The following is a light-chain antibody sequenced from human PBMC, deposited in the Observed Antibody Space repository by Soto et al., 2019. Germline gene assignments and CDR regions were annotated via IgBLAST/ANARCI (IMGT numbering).Light chain of an antibody. V-gene: IGLV2-14*01. CDR2: EVS. Sequence: QSALTQPASVSGSPGQSITISCAGSSSDVGGFKYVSWYQQHPGKAPKLMVYEVSNRPSGVSNRFSGSKFGNMASLTISGLQAEDEADYYCSSYTGGNTWVFGGGTKLTVL. CDR1: SSDVGGFKY. CDR3: SSYTGGNTWV. J-gene: IGLJ3*02.